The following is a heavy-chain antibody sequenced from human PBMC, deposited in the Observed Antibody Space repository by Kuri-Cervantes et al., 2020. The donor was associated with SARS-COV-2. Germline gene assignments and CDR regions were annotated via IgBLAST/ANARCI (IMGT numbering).Heavy chain of an antibody. J-gene: IGHJ3*02. CDR3: ARVSALRFLERVNAFDI. Sequence: SETLSLTCTVSGDSTADYYWSWIRQAAGKGLEWIGYIYTSGSTNYNPSLKSRVTISVDTSKNQFSLKLSSVTAADTAVYYCARVSALRFLERVNAFDIWGQGTMVTVSS. CDR2: IYTSGST. V-gene: IGHV4-4*09. CDR1: GDSTADYY. D-gene: IGHD3-3*01.